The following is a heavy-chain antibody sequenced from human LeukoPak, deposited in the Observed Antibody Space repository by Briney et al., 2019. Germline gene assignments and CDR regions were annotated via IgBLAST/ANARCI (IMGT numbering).Heavy chain of an antibody. CDR3: ARGRIAAAGTWYFQH. D-gene: IGHD6-13*01. Sequence: SETLSLTCAVYGGSFSGYYWSWIRQPPGKGLEWIGEINHSGSTNYNPPLKSRVTISVDTSKNQFSLKLSSVTAADTAVYYCARGRIAAAGTWYFQHWGQGTLVTVSS. CDR1: GGSFSGYY. J-gene: IGHJ1*01. CDR2: INHSGST. V-gene: IGHV4-34*01.